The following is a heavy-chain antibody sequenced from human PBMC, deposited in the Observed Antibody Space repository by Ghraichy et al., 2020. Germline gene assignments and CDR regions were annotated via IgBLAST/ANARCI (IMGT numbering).Heavy chain of an antibody. Sequence: LNISCAVYGGSFSGYYWSWIRQPPGKGLEWIGEINHSGSTNYNPSLKSRVTISVDTSKNQFSLKLSSVTAADTAVYYCARRGYRYCGGDCYSGAFDIWGQGTMVTVSS. CDR3: ARRGYRYCGGDCYSGAFDI. V-gene: IGHV4-34*01. D-gene: IGHD2-21*02. J-gene: IGHJ3*02. CDR1: GGSFSGYY. CDR2: INHSGST.